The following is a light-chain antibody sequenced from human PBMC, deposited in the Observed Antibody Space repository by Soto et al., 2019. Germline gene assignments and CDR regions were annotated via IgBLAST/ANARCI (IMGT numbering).Light chain of an antibody. CDR1: SSNIGSNY. V-gene: IGLV1-47*01. Sequence: QSVLTQPPSASGTPGQRVTISCSGSSSNIGSNYVYWYQQLPGTAPKLLIYRNNQRPSGVPDRFSGSKSGTSASLAISGLRSEDEADYYCAAWDVSLSGQVFGTGTQLTVL. CDR3: AAWDVSLSGQV. J-gene: IGLJ7*01. CDR2: RNN.